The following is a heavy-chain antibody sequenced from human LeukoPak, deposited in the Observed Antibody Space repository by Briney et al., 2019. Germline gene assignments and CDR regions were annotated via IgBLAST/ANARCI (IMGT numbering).Heavy chain of an antibody. Sequence: ASVKVSCKTSGYTFTDYYIHWVRQAPGQGLEWMGWINTKTGRTSFARTFQGRVTMTRDPSITTVYMDMAWLTSDDTAVYYCARGYFIDADPYLIARWGQATLVTVS. CDR1: GYTFTDYY. J-gene: IGHJ4*02. CDR3: ARGYFIDADPYLIAR. V-gene: IGHV1-2*02. CDR2: INTKTGRT. D-gene: IGHD3-9*01.